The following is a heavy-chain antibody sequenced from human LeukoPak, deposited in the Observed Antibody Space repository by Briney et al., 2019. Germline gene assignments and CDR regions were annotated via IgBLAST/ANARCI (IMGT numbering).Heavy chain of an antibody. CDR3: ARGEDYGDYFDY. CDR1: GFTVSSNY. V-gene: IGHV3-53*01. J-gene: IGHJ4*02. D-gene: IGHD4-17*01. Sequence: GGSLRLSCAVSGFTVSSNYMNWVRQAPGKGLEWVSVVYSGGSTYYADSVRGRFTISRDNSKNTLYLRMNSLRAEDTAVYYCARGEDYGDYFDYWGQGTLVTVSS. CDR2: VYSGGST.